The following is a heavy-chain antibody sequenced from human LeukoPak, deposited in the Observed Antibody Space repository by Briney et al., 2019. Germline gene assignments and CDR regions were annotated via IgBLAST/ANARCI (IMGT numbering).Heavy chain of an antibody. Sequence: PGGSLRLSCAASGFTFSSYEMNWVRQAPGKGLEWVSYISSSGSSIYYADSVKGRFTISRDNAKNSLYLHMNSLRAEDTAVYYCAREYYYYGSSGYSDWGQGTPVTVSS. D-gene: IGHD3-22*01. J-gene: IGHJ4*02. CDR1: GFTFSSYE. V-gene: IGHV3-48*03. CDR3: AREYYYYGSSGYSD. CDR2: ISSSGSSI.